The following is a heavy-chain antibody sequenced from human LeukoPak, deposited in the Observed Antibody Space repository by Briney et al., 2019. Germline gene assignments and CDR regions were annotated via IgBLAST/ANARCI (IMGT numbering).Heavy chain of an antibody. CDR1: GFTFSSDA. CDR3: ADHDSSGYYPVY. V-gene: IGHV3-23*01. CDR2: TSGMVGST. J-gene: IGHJ4*02. Sequence: GRCQRLACAASGFTFSSDAMRCVRPAQGKGREWVAATSGMVGSTFHRGSVKGRFTISRDNSKNTLYLQMNSLRAEDTAVYYCADHDSSGYYPVYWGQGTLVTVSS. D-gene: IGHD3-22*01.